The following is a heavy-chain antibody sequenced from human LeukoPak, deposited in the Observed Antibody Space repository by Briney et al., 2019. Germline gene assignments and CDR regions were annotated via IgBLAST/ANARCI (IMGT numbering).Heavy chain of an antibody. J-gene: IGHJ5*02. D-gene: IGHD3-10*01. Sequence: PGRSLRLSCAASGFTFSTYAMHWVRHAPGKARECVAVISYDGSNEYYADSVKGRFTISRDNSRNTLYLQMNSLRAEDMAVYYCARDRSGSYYSNWLDPWGQGTLVTVSS. V-gene: IGHV3-30-3*01. CDR2: ISYDGSNE. CDR3: ARDRSGSYYSNWLDP. CDR1: GFTFSTYA.